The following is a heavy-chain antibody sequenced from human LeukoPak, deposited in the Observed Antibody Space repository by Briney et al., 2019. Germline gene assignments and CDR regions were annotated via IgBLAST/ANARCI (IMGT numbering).Heavy chain of an antibody. CDR2: IYTSGST. V-gene: IGHV4-4*07. CDR1: GGSISSYY. Sequence: SETLSLTCTVSGGSISSYYWSWIRQPAGKGLEWIGRIYTSGSTNYNPSLKSRVTMSVDTSKNQFSLKLSSVTAADTAVYYCARVSEEDCTNGVCYYFDYWGQGTLVTVSS. D-gene: IGHD2-8*01. J-gene: IGHJ4*02. CDR3: ARVSEEDCTNGVCYYFDY.